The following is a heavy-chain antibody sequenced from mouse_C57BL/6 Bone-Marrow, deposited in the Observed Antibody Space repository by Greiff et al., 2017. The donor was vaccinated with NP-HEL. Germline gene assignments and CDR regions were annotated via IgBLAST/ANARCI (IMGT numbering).Heavy chain of an antibody. V-gene: IGHV1-59*01. CDR1: GYTFTSYW. CDR2: IDPSDSYT. CDR3: ASLYCYGSSYGAY. D-gene: IGHD1-1*01. J-gene: IGHJ3*01. Sequence: QVPLQQPGAELVRPGTSVKLSCKASGYTFTSYWMHWVKQRPGQGLEWIGVIDPSDSYTNYNQKFKGKATLTVDTSSSTAYMQLSSLTSEDSAVYYCASLYCYGSSYGAYWGQGTLVTVSA.